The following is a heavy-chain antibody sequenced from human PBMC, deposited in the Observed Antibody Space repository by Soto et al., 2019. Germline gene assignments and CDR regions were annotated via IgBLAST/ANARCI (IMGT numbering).Heavy chain of an antibody. D-gene: IGHD2-2*01. V-gene: IGHV3-48*03. CDR3: VRYCSTTLCNGVATRPFDY. J-gene: IGHJ4*02. CDR1: RFTFSTYE. Sequence: PGGSLRLSCVASRFTFSTYEMNWVRQAPGKGLEWVSYISTSGSTVYYADSVKGRFTISRDNTRNSLYLQMNSLRDEDTALYYCVRYCSTTLCNGVATRPFDYWGQGTLVTVSS. CDR2: ISTSGSTV.